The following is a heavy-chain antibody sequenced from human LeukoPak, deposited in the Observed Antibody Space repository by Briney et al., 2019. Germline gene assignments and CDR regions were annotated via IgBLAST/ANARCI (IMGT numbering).Heavy chain of an antibody. CDR1: GFTFSSYA. J-gene: IGHJ3*02. V-gene: IGHV3-30-3*01. D-gene: IGHD2-2*01. Sequence: PGGSLRLSCAASGFTFSSYAMHWVRQAPGKGLEWVAVISYDGSNKYYADSVKGRFTISRDNSENTLYLQMNSLRAEDTAVYYCAREDYCSSTSCPGAFDIWGQGTMVTVSS. CDR3: AREDYCSSTSCPGAFDI. CDR2: ISYDGSNK.